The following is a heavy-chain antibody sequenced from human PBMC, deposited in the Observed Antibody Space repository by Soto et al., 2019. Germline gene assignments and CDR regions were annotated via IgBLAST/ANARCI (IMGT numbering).Heavy chain of an antibody. CDR2: ISRSGSS. CDR3: ASFLVDHVMSGYNGFHY. J-gene: IGHJ4*02. V-gene: IGHV4-39*01. Sequence: PSETLSLTCTVSGGSINNNYYYWGWVRQPPGKGLEWIASISRSGSSAYNPSLKSRVTISVDTSKNQFSLKLNSVTAADTAVYYCASFLVDHVMSGYNGFHYWGQGTQVTVSS. CDR1: GGSINNNYYY. D-gene: IGHD3-3*01.